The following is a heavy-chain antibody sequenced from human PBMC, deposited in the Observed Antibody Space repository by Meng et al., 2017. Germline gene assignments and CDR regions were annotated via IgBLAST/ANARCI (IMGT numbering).Heavy chain of an antibody. J-gene: IGHJ4*02. CDR1: GGFIIRGDYY. V-gene: IGHV4-30-4*08. Sequence: QLKGSGPGLVKTLQTLSPSCHVFGGFIIRGDYYRSWSRQAQGKGLGWIGYIYYNVSTYYTPSLKSRVTISVDTSKNQFSLKLSSVTAADTAVYYCARVGRTSCYDYWGQGTLVTVAS. D-gene: IGHD2-2*01. CDR2: IYYNVST. CDR3: ARVGRTSCYDY.